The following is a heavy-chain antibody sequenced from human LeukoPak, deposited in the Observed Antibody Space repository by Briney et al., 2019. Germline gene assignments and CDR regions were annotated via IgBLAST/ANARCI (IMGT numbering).Heavy chain of an antibody. CDR3: ARGQGNYDFWSGYYTGARPNWFDP. D-gene: IGHD3-3*01. CDR2: IYYSGGT. J-gene: IGHJ5*02. CDR1: GGSISSGGYY. V-gene: IGHV4-31*03. Sequence: SETLSLTCTVSGGSISSGGYYWSWIRQHPEKGLEWIGYIYYSGGTYYNPSLKSRVTISVDTSKNQFSLKLSSVTAADTAVYYCARGQGNYDFWSGYYTGARPNWFDPWGQGTLVTVSS.